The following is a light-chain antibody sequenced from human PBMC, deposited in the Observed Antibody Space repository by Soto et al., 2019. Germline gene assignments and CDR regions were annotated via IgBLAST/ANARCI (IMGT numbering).Light chain of an antibody. Sequence: EPVLTQSPGTLSVSPGERAALSCRTSQSVSNTYVAWYQQKPGQAPRLLIFDTSKRATGIPDRFIGSGSGTDFTLTISRLEPEDFAVYYCQQYGSSPWTFGQGTKVDIK. CDR1: QSVSNTY. CDR3: QQYGSSPWT. J-gene: IGKJ1*01. V-gene: IGKV3-20*01. CDR2: DTS.